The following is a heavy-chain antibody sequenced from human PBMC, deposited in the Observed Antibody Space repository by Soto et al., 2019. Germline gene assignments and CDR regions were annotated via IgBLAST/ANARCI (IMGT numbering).Heavy chain of an antibody. D-gene: IGHD3-3*01. V-gene: IGHV3-11*01. CDR3: ARAVADYDFWSPVRTTLHYYYMDV. CDR1: GFTFSDYY. J-gene: IGHJ6*03. CDR2: ISSSGSTI. Sequence: GGSLRLSCAASGFTFSDYYMSWIRQAPGKGLEWVSYISSSGSTIYYADSVKGRFTISRDNAKNSLYLQMNSLRAEDTAVYYCARAVADYDFWSPVRTTLHYYYMDVWGKGTTVTVSS.